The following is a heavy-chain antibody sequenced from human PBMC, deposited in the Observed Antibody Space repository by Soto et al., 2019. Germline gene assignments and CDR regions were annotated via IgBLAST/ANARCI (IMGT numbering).Heavy chain of an antibody. J-gene: IGHJ1*01. CDR3: ARCSCGYCSGGNCSQAEYFQH. Sequence: QVQLVESGGGVVQPGRSLRLSCAASGFTFSSYAMHWVRQAPGKGLEWVAVISYDGSNKYYADSLQGRFTFSRDNSNNALYHHMNSRRAGDTELYYCARCSCGYCSGGNCSQAEYFQHCGQGALVTVSS. D-gene: IGHD2-15*01. V-gene: IGHV3-30-3*01. CDR1: GFTFSSYA. CDR2: ISYDGSNK.